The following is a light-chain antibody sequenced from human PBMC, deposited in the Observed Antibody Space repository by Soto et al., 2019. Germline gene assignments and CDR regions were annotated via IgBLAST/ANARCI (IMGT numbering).Light chain of an antibody. CDR1: ESVRNIF. CDR2: EDS. J-gene: IGKJ4*01. CDR3: QHFSRYPIP. V-gene: IGKV3-20*01. Sequence: IALTQKPDTLDLSSGDTATLSCRASESVRNIFLAWYQQKPGQAPRLFILEDSSRDNGIQDRFSGGGSGQDFPLPISTLELEVLEVYYCQHFSRYPIPFGGGTKG.